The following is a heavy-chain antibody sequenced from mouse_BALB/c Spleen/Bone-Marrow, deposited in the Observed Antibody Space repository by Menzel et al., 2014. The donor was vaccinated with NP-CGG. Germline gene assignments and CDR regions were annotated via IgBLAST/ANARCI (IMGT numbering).Heavy chain of an antibody. CDR2: INPSNGRT. D-gene: IGHD2-14*01. Sequence: QVQLQQSGAELVKPGASVKLSCKASGYTFTSYWMHWVKQRPGQGLEWIGEINPSNGRTNYNEKFKSKATLTVDKSSSTAYMQLSSLTSEDSAVYCCARHYRYDGPFDYWGQGTTLTVSS. V-gene: IGHV1S81*02. CDR1: GYTFTSYW. CDR3: ARHYRYDGPFDY. J-gene: IGHJ2*01.